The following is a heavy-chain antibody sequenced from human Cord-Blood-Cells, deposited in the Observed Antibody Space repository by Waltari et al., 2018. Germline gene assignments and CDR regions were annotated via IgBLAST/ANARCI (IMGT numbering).Heavy chain of an antibody. D-gene: IGHD2-15*01. J-gene: IGHJ4*02. CDR3: ARHPLYCSGGSCYSFDY. CDR2: IYYSGST. Sequence: QVQLQESGPGLVKPSETLSLTCAVSGGSISSYYWSWIRQPPGKGLEWIGYIYYSGSTNYNPSLKSRVTISVDTSKNQFSLKLSSVTAADTAVYYCARHPLYCSGGSCYSFDYWGQGTLVTVSS. V-gene: IGHV4-59*08. CDR1: GGSISSYY.